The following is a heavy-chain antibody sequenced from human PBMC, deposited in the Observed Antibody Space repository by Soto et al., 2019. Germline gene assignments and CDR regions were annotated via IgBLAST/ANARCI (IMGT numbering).Heavy chain of an antibody. CDR1: GFTFSSYS. CDR3: ARERAVLLWFGEKNWFDP. CDR2: ISSSSSTI. J-gene: IGHJ5*02. V-gene: IGHV3-48*02. D-gene: IGHD3-10*01. Sequence: GGSLRLSCAASGFTFSSYSMNWVRQAPGKGLEWVSYISSSSSTIYYADSVKGRFTISRDNAKNSLYLQMNSLRDEDTAVYYCARERAVLLWFGEKNWFDPWGQGTLVTVSS.